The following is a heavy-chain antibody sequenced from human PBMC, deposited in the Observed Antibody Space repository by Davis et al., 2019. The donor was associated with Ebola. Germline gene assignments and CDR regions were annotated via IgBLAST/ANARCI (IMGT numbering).Heavy chain of an antibody. CDR3: ARDGVVAALDP. D-gene: IGHD2-15*01. V-gene: IGHV1-69*13. CDR1: GGTFSSYA. Sequence: AASVKVSCKASGGTFSSYAISWVRQAPGQGLEWMGGIITIFGTANYAQKFQGRVTITADESTSTAYMELSSLRSEDTAVYYCARDGVVAALDPWGQGTLVTVSS. J-gene: IGHJ5*02. CDR2: IITIFGTA.